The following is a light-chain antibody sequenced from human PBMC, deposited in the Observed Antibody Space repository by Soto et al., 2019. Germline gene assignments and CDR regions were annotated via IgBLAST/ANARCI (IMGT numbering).Light chain of an antibody. J-gene: IGKJ3*01. CDR1: LTVSTN. CDR3: QQYNNWPPGAT. V-gene: IGKV3-15*01. Sequence: DIVMTQSPATLSVSPGERATLSCRASLTVSTNLAWYQQKPGQAPRLLIYYASTRATGIPARFSGSGSVKEFTLTISSLQSEESAVYYCQQYNNWPPGATFGPGTKVEIK. CDR2: YAS.